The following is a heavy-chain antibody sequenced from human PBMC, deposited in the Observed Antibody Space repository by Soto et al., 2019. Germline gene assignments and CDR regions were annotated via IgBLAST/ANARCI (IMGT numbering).Heavy chain of an antibody. CDR1: GYTFISYD. V-gene: IGHV1-8*01. D-gene: IGHD1-1*01. J-gene: IGHJ4*02. CDR2: MYPNTGDT. Sequence: QVQLVQSGAEVQKPGASVKVSCKASGYTFISYDSNWVRQATGQGLEWKGWMYPNTGDTGYAPKFRGRVTMTRNTHINSANLELSSLRSDATGGYFCGRGDGYIFDYWGQGTLVTVSS. CDR3: GRGDGYIFDY.